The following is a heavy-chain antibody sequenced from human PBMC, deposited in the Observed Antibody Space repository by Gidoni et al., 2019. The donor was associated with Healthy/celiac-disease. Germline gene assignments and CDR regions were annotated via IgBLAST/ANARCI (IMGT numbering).Heavy chain of an antibody. J-gene: IGHJ4*02. CDR1: GFTFSYYY. D-gene: IGHD3-22*01. CDR3: ARAKAGFTNYYDSSGFTYYFDY. Sequence: CAASGFTFSYYYMRWIRQAPGKGLEWVSYISSSSSYTNYADSVKGRFTISRDNAKNSLYLQMNSLRAEDTAVYYCARAKAGFTNYYDSSGFTYYFDYWGQGTLVTVSS. CDR2: ISSSSSYT. V-gene: IGHV3-11*06.